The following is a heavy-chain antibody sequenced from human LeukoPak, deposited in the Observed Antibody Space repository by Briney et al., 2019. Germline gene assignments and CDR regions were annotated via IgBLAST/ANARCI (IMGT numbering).Heavy chain of an antibody. D-gene: IGHD3-3*01. CDR2: MNPNSGNT. CDR3: ARVGINDFWSGYANDAFDI. J-gene: IGHJ3*02. Sequence: GASVKVSCKASGYTFTSYDINWVRQATGQGLEWMGWMNPNSGNTGYAQKFQGRVTITRNTSISTAYMELSSLRSEDTAVYYCARVGINDFWSGYANDAFDIWGQGTMVTVSS. V-gene: IGHV1-8*03. CDR1: GYTFTSYD.